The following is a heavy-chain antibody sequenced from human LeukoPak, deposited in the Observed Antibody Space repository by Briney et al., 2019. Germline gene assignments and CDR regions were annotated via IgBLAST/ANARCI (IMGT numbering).Heavy chain of an antibody. CDR2: IYSSGST. CDR3: ARDASSSSGDAFDI. D-gene: IGHD6-6*01. J-gene: IGHJ3*02. V-gene: IGHV4-61*02. CDR1: GGSISSETYY. Sequence: SQTLSLTCTVSGGSISSETYYWTWVRQPAGKGLEWIGRIYSSGSTSYNPSLKSRVTISVDTSKNQFSLKLSSVTAADTAVYYCARDASSSSGDAFDIWGQGTMVTVSS.